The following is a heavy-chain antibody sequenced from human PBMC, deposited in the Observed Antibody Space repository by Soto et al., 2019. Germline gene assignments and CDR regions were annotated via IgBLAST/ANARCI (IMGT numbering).Heavy chain of an antibody. CDR2: IYYSGST. Sequence: SETLSLTCTVSGGSISSGGYYWSWIRQHPGKGLEWIGYIYYSGSTYYNPSLKSRVTISVDTSKNQFSLKLSSVTAADTAVYYCERVVVVPAAMYGMDVWGQGTTVTVSS. CDR1: GGSISSGGYY. D-gene: IGHD2-2*01. J-gene: IGHJ6*02. CDR3: ERVVVVPAAMYGMDV. V-gene: IGHV4-31*03.